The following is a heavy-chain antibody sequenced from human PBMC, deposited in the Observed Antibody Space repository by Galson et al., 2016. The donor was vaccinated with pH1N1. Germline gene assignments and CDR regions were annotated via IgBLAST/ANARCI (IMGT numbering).Heavy chain of an antibody. Sequence: LRLSCAASGFTFVSYAMTWVRQAPGKGLQWVSSISGSGVGSYYADSVKGRFTVSRDNSKNTLYLQMNSLRAEDTAVYYCAKAKIASSDWYGGWFDPWGQGTLVTVSS. CDR1: GFTFVSYA. V-gene: IGHV3-23*01. D-gene: IGHD6-19*01. J-gene: IGHJ5*02. CDR2: ISGSGVGS. CDR3: AKAKIASSDWYGGWFDP.